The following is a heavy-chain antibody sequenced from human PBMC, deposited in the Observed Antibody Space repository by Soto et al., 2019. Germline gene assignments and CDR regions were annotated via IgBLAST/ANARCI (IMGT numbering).Heavy chain of an antibody. CDR1: GGTFSSYA. D-gene: IGHD3-10*01. CDR2: IIPIFGTA. V-gene: IGHV1-69*13. J-gene: IGHJ6*02. Sequence: SVKVSCKASGGTFSSYAISWVRQAPGQGLEWMGGIIPIFGTANYAQKFQGRVTITADESTSTAYMELSSLRSEDTAVYYCARDRGHRGSGSYYKRYGMDVWGQGTTVTVSS. CDR3: ARDRGHRGSGSYYKRYGMDV.